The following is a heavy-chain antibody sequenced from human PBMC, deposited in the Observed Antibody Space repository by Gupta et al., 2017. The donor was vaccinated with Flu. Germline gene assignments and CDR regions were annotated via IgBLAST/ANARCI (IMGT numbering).Heavy chain of an antibody. D-gene: IGHD4-23*01. J-gene: IGHJ5*02. Sequence: QVQLLDSGPGLVKPSETLSLTCTVSGGSISSHYWSSNRQPPGKGLEWIRYIHYSGSTNYNPSLKSRVTISVDTSKNQLSLKLSSVTAADTAVYYCARVGHYGGNNWFDPWGQGTLVTVSS. CDR2: IHYSGST. V-gene: IGHV4-59*11. CDR1: GGSISSHY. CDR3: ARVGHYGGNNWFDP.